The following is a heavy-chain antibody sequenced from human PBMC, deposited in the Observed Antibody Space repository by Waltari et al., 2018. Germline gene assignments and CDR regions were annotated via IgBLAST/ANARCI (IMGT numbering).Heavy chain of an antibody. CDR3: TRDLKSDS. CDR1: GFTFGAYA. V-gene: IGHV3-49*04. Sequence: EVQLVESGGGLVQPGRSLILSCTASGFTFGAYAMSWVRQAPGKGLEWVGFIRSKAYGGTTEYAASVKGRFTISRDDSKSIAYLQMNSLKTEDTAVYYCTRDLKSDSWGQGTLVTVSS. CDR2: IRSKAYGGTT. J-gene: IGHJ5*01.